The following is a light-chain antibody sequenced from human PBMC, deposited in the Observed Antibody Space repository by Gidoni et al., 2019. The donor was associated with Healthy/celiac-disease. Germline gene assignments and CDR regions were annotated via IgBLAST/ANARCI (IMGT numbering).Light chain of an antibody. CDR3: MQALQTPRT. V-gene: IGKV2-28*01. J-gene: IGKJ1*01. CDR2: LGA. CDR1: QTLLHSNGYNY. Sequence: DSVMTQSPLSLPVTPGEPASISCRSSQTLLHSNGYNYLDWYLQKPGQSPQLLIYLGANRASGGPDRFSGSVSGTDFTLKISRVEAEDVGVYYCMQALQTPRTFGQGTKVEIK.